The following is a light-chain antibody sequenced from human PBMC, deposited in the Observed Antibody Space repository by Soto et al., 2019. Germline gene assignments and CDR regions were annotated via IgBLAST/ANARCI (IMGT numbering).Light chain of an antibody. J-gene: IGLJ1*01. CDR3: SSYTSSSTLGNV. CDR1: GSDIGGYNY. Sequence: QSVLTQPASVSGSPGQSISISCTGTGSDIGGYNYVSWYQQLPGKAPNLVIYELNLRPSGVSNRFSGSKSGNTASLTISGLQAEDEADYYCSSYTSSSTLGNVFGTGTKLTVL. CDR2: ELN. V-gene: IGLV2-14*01.